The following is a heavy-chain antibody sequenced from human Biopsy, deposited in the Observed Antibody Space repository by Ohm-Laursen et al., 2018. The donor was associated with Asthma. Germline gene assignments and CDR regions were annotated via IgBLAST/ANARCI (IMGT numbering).Heavy chain of an antibody. CDR2: ISSGGGTI. CDR1: GFTLSSYA. D-gene: IGHD6-19*01. J-gene: IGHJ4*02. V-gene: IGHV3-23*01. CDR3: AKDFRGIAVAGDRGFDY. Sequence: SLRLSCAAPGFTLSSYAIHWVRQAPGKGLEWVSVISSGGGTIDYADSVKGRFTISRDNSKSTLFLQMDSLSAEDTAVYYCAKDFRGIAVAGDRGFDYWGQGTLVTVSS.